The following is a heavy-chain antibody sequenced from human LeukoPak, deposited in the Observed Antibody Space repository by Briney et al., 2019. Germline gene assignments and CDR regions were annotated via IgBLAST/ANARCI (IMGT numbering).Heavy chain of an antibody. Sequence: GGSLRLSCAASGFTFSDYAMSWVRQAPGQGLEWVSSISDDGSGTYYADSVKGRFTISRDNSKNTLFLQIDSLRAEDSAVYYCASRATVTTDRFWFDPWGQGTLVTVSS. V-gene: IGHV3-23*01. CDR2: ISDDGSGT. CDR1: GFTFSDYA. D-gene: IGHD4-11*01. J-gene: IGHJ5*02. CDR3: ASRATVTTDRFWFDP.